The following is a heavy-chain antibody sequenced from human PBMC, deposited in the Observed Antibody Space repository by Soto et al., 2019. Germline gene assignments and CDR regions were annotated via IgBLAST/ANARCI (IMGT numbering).Heavy chain of an antibody. CDR3: ARDNKYYYDSSGYYLDY. CDR1: GFTFSSYG. CDR2: IWYDGSNK. J-gene: IGHJ4*02. D-gene: IGHD3-22*01. V-gene: IGHV3-33*01. Sequence: ESGGGVVQPGRSLRLSCAASGFTFSSYGMHWVRQAPGKGLEWVAVIWYDGSNKYYADSVKGRFTISRDNSKNTLYLQMNSLRAEDTAVYYCARDNKYYYDSSGYYLDYWGQGTLVTVSS.